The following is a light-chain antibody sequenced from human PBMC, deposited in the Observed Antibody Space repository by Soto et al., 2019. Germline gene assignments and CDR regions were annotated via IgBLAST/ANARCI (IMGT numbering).Light chain of an antibody. CDR1: QGISSY. CDR3: QQYYTYPLT. CDR2: AAS. Sequence: AIRMTQSPSSFSASTGDRVTITCRASQGISSYLAWYQQKPGKAPNLLISAASTLQSGVPSRFSGSGSGTDFTLTISYLQSEDFATYYCQQYYTYPLTFGGGTKVEIK. V-gene: IGKV1-8*01. J-gene: IGKJ4*01.